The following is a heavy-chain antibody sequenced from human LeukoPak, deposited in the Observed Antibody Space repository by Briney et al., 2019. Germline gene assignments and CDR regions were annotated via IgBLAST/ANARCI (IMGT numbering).Heavy chain of an antibody. CDR2: IWYDGSKK. CDR3: ARDRDGYCSGGSCYSGGFDV. Sequence: GGSLRLSCAASGFAFSSYGMHWVRQAPGKGLEWVAVIWYDGSKKCYADSVKGRFTISRDNSMNTLYLQMNSLRAEDTAVYYCARDRDGYCSGGSCYSGGFDVWGQGTTVTVSS. D-gene: IGHD2-15*01. CDR1: GFAFSSYG. J-gene: IGHJ6*02. V-gene: IGHV3-33*01.